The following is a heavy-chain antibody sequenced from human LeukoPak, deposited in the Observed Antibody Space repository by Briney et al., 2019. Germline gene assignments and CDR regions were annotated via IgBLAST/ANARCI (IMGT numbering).Heavy chain of an antibody. J-gene: IGHJ4*02. V-gene: IGHV1-69*05. Sequence: SVKVSCKASGGTFSSYAISWVRQAPGQGLEWMGGIIPIFGTANYAQKFQGRVTITTDESTSTAYMELSSLRSEDTAVYYCALRDGYNYGPFDYWGQGTLVTVYS. D-gene: IGHD5-24*01. CDR2: IIPIFGTA. CDR3: ALRDGYNYGPFDY. CDR1: GGTFSSYA.